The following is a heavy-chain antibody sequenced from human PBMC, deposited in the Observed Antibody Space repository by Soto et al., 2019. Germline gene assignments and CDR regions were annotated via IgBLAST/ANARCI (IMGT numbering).Heavy chain of an antibody. Sequence: GGSLRLSCTASGFTFADYALNWFRQAPGKGLEWVAIIRSKDYGEAKDYAASVKDRFTISRDDSKSIAYLQMNSLKTEDTAVYYCTRGRVSLDYWGQGALVTVSS. CDR1: GFTFADYA. CDR2: IRSKDYGEAK. CDR3: TRGRVSLDY. J-gene: IGHJ4*02. V-gene: IGHV3-49*03.